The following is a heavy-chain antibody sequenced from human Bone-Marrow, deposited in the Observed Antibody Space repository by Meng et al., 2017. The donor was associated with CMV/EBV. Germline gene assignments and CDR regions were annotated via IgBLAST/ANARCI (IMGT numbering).Heavy chain of an antibody. D-gene: IGHD3-3*01. CDR1: GGSISSYY. CDR3: ARCGPPYYVFWSGYPYYFDY. Sequence: SETLSLTCTGSGGSISSYYGSWIRQPAGKGLEWIGRIDTSGSTNYNPSLKSRVTMSVDTSKNQFSLKLSSVTAADTAVYYCARCGPPYYVFWSGYPYYFDYWGQGTLVTVSS. CDR2: IDTSGST. V-gene: IGHV4-4*07. J-gene: IGHJ4*02.